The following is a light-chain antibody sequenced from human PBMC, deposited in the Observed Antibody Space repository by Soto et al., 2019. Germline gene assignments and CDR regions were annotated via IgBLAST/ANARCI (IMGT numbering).Light chain of an antibody. Sequence: DIQMTQSPSSLSASVGDRVTITCRASQSISNDLYWYQQKAGKAPKLLIYAASSLQGGVPSRFSGSGSGTDFTLTISSLQPEYFATYYCQQSYSTPPYTFGQGTRLEIK. CDR3: QQSYSTPPYT. V-gene: IGKV1-39*01. CDR1: QSISND. CDR2: AAS. J-gene: IGKJ2*01.